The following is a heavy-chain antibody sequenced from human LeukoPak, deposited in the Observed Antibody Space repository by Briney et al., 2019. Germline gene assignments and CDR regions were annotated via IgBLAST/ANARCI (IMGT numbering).Heavy chain of an antibody. D-gene: IGHD3-9*01. CDR3: ARSKDILTGYCFDY. Sequence: SETLSLTCTVSGGSISSYYWSWIRQPPGKGLEWIGYIYYSGSANYHPSLKSRVTISVDTSKNRFSLRLSSVTAADTAVYYCARSKDILTGYCFDYWGQGTLVTVSS. CDR1: GGSISSYY. V-gene: IGHV4-59*01. CDR2: IYYSGSA. J-gene: IGHJ4*02.